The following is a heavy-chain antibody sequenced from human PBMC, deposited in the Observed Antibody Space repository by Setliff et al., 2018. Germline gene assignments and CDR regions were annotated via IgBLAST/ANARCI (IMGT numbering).Heavy chain of an antibody. CDR2: IHYSGST. D-gene: IGHD3-10*01. J-gene: IGHJ4*02. CDR1: GGSISGYY. V-gene: IGHV4-59*01. CDR3: ARGGEFYYGSGTMDS. Sequence: SETLSLTCNVFGGSISGYYWNWIRQPPGKGLEWIGFIHYSGSTNYNPSLKSRVTISLDTPKNQFSLRLSSVTAADTAVYYCARGGEFYYGSGTMDSWGQGTLVTVSS.